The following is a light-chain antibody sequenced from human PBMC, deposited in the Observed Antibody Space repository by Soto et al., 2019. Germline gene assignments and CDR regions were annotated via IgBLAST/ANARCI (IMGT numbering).Light chain of an antibody. V-gene: IGKV1-5*03. CDR2: KAS. Sequence: IQMTQSPSSLSASVGDRVTITCRASQGISNDLAWYQQKPGKAPKLLIYKASTLETGVPSRFSGSGSGTEFTLTISSLQPDDFATYYCQQYNSYSATFGQGTKLEIK. CDR1: QGISND. CDR3: QQYNSYSAT. J-gene: IGKJ2*01.